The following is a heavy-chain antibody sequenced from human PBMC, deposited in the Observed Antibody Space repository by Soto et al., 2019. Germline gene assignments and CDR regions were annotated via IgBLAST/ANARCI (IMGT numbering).Heavy chain of an antibody. J-gene: IGHJ6*02. V-gene: IGHV1-2*02. Sequence: ASVKVSCKVSGYTFTGYYMHWVRQAPGQGLEWMGWINPNSGGTNYAQKFQGRVTMTRDTSISTAYMELSRLRSDDTAVYYCARGGGGSSKHYYYYYGMDVWGQGTTVTVSS. CDR2: INPNSGGT. CDR1: GYTFTGYY. D-gene: IGHD2-15*01. CDR3: ARGGGGSSKHYYYYYGMDV.